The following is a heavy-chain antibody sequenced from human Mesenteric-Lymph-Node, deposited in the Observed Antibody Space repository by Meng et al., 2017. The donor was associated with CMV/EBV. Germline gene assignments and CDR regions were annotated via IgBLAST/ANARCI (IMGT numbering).Heavy chain of an antibody. CDR1: GYTFTGYY. V-gene: IGHV1-2*02. Sequence: ASVKVSCKASGYTFTGYYIHWVRQAPGQGLEWMGWINPKSGDTNSAQKFQGRVSMTRDTSISTAYMELSTLRSDDTALYYCARGGVMIGYCPGATCYGGWFDPWGQGTLVTVSS. CDR2: INPKSGDT. J-gene: IGHJ5*02. D-gene: IGHD2-8*02. CDR3: ARGGVMIGYCPGATCYGGWFDP.